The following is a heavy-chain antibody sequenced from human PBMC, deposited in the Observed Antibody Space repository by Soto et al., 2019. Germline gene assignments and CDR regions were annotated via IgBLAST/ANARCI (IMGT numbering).Heavy chain of an antibody. Sequence: SETLSLTCSVSGGSITSTIDYWGWIRQSPGKGLEWIGNIYYDGSTFYNPSLKSRVTISVDTSKRQFSLRVSSVTAADTAVYYCARRGSASWGNWFDSWGHGTLVTVSS. D-gene: IGHD2-2*01. J-gene: IGHJ5*01. CDR1: GGSITSTIDY. V-gene: IGHV4-39*01. CDR3: ARRGSASWGNWFDS. CDR2: IYYDGST.